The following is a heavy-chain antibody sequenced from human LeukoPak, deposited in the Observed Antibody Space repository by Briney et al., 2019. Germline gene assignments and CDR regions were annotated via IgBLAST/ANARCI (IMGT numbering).Heavy chain of an antibody. Sequence: SETLSLTCTVSGGSISSYYWSWIRQPPGKGLEWIGYIYCSGSTNYDPSLKSRVTISVDTSKNQFSLKLSSVTAADTAVYYCARASLWFGQDFDYWGQGTLVAVSS. CDR1: GGSISSYY. D-gene: IGHD3-10*01. J-gene: IGHJ4*02. CDR2: IYCSGST. V-gene: IGHV4-59*08. CDR3: ARASLWFGQDFDY.